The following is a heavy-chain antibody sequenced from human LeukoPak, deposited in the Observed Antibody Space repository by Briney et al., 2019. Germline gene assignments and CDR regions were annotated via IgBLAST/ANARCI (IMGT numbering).Heavy chain of an antibody. Sequence: GESLKISCKGSGYSFTSYWIGWVRQVPGKGLEWMGIIYPGDSDTRYSSSFQGQVTISADKSISTAYLQLNSLKTSDTAMYYCARHLRDWFFDLWGRGTLVTVSS. CDR2: IYPGDSDT. V-gene: IGHV5-51*01. CDR1: GYSFTSYW. CDR3: ARHLRDWFFDL. J-gene: IGHJ2*01.